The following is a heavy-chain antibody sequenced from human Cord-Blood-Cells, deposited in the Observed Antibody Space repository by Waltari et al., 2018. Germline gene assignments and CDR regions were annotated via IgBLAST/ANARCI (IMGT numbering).Heavy chain of an antibody. V-gene: IGHV4-39*01. CDR3: ARQGRRDAFDI. Sequence: QLQLQESGPGLVKPSETLSLTCTVSGGSISSSSYYWDWIRQPPGKGLEWIGSIYYSGRTDYNPSLKSRVTISVDTSKNQFSLKLSSVTAADTAVYYCARQGRRDAFDIWGQGTMVTVSS. CDR1: GGSISSSSYY. J-gene: IGHJ3*02. CDR2: IYYSGRT.